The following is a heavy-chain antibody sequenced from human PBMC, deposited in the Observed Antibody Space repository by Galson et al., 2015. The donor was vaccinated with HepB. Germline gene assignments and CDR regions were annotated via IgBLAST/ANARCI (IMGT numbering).Heavy chain of an antibody. CDR2: IVVGSGNT. CDR3: AVSRLARSLRSFGPPPT. J-gene: IGHJ5*02. V-gene: IGHV1-58*01. D-gene: IGHD3-9*01. CDR1: GFAFTTSV. Sequence: SVKVSCKAPGFAFTTSVVHWVRQTRGQRLEWIGWIVVGSGNTDYTEKFQERVTITRDLSTSTAYMELGSLRSEDTAVYYCAVSRLARSLRSFGPPPTWGQGTLLTVSS.